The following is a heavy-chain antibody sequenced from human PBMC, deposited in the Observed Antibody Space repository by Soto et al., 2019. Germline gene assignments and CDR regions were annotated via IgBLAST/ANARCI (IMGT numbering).Heavy chain of an antibody. D-gene: IGHD3-3*01. CDR1: GYSISSGYY. Sequence: SETLSLTCAVSGYSISSGYYWGWIRQPPGKGLEWIGSIYHSGSTYYNPSLKSRVTISVDTSKNQFSLKLSSVTAADTAVYYCARGDSYYDFWSGYSPGPNWFDPWGQGTLVTVSS. CDR2: IYHSGST. J-gene: IGHJ5*02. CDR3: ARGDSYYDFWSGYSPGPNWFDP. V-gene: IGHV4-38-2*01.